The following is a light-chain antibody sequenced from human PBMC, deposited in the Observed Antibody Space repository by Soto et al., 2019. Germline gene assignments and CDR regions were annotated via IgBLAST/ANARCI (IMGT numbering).Light chain of an antibody. CDR1: QSVSSN. V-gene: IGKV3-15*01. CDR2: GAS. Sequence: EIVMTQSPATLSVSPGERATLSCRASQSVSSNLAWYHQKPGQAPRLLIYGASTSATGIPARFSGSGSGTEFTLTINSLQSEDIEVYYCQQHNNWPQTFGQGTKVEIK. J-gene: IGKJ1*01. CDR3: QQHNNWPQT.